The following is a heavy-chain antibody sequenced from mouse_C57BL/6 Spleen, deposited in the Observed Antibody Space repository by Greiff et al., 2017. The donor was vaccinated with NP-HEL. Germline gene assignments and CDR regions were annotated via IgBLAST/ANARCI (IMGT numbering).Heavy chain of an antibody. V-gene: IGHV1-55*01. Sequence: QVQLQQPGAELVKPGASVKISCKASGYTFTSYWITWVKQRPGQGLEWIGDIYPGSGSTNYNEKFKSKATLTVDTSSSTAYMQLSSLTSEDSAVYYCARRGREDGYYYYAMDYWGQGTSVTVSS. J-gene: IGHJ4*01. CDR1: GYTFTSYW. CDR3: ARRGREDGYYYYAMDY. D-gene: IGHD2-3*01. CDR2: IYPGSGST.